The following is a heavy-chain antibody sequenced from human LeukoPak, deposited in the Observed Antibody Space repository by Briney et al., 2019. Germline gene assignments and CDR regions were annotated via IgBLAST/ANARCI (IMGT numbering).Heavy chain of an antibody. D-gene: IGHD3-3*01. V-gene: IGHV3-7*01. J-gene: IGHJ4*02. Sequence: WGSLRLSCTASGFTFSAYWMTWVRQAPGKGLEFVANIKGDGSQKEYVDSVKGRFTISRDNAKNSLYLQMISLRAEDTAVYYCARWRGAQSEFEYWGQGTLVSVSS. CDR3: ARWRGAQSEFEY. CDR1: GFTFSAYW. CDR2: IKGDGSQK.